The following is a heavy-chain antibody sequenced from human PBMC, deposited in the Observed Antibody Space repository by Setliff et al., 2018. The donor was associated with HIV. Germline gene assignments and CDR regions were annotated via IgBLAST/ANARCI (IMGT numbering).Heavy chain of an antibody. V-gene: IGHV3-21*04. Sequence: GGSLRLSCAASGFALSSYGMHWVRQPPGKGLEWVSSISSSSSYTYYADSVKGRFAISRDNSKNTLYLQMNSLRAEDTAVYYCAKTPLYWGQGTLVTVSS. CDR2: ISSSSSYT. CDR3: AKTPLY. CDR1: GFALSSYG. J-gene: IGHJ4*02.